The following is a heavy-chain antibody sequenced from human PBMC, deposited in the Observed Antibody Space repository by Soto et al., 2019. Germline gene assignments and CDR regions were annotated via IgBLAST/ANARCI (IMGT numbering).Heavy chain of an antibody. CDR3: AREGLREQENYFDY. V-gene: IGHV3-48*02. Sequence: EVQLVESGGGLVQPGGSLRLSCAASGFTFSSYSMNWVRQAPGKGLEWVSYISSSSSTIYYADSVKGRFTISRDNAKNSLCLQMNSLRDEDTAVYYCAREGLREQENYFDYWGQGTLVTVSS. CDR2: ISSSSSTI. J-gene: IGHJ4*02. D-gene: IGHD3-16*01. CDR1: GFTFSSYS.